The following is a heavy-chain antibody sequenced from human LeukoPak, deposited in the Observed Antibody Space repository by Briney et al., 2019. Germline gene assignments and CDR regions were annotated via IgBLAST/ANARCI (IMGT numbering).Heavy chain of an antibody. Sequence: PGGSLRLSCAASGFTFNNYAMYWVRQAPGKGLEGVSGIFGSGGSAHYADSVKGRFTISRDNSKNTVYLQMDSLRVEDTAVYYCGKTTTGYSSGRYPGWPVDYWGQGTLVTVSS. D-gene: IGHD6-19*01. J-gene: IGHJ4*02. CDR1: GFTFNNYA. CDR3: GKTTTGYSSGRYPGWPVDY. V-gene: IGHV3-23*01. CDR2: IFGSGGSA.